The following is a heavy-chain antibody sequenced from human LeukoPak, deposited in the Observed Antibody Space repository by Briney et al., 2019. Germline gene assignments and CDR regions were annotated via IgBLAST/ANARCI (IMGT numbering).Heavy chain of an antibody. Sequence: ASVKVSCKASGYTFTSYGISWVRQAPAQGLEGMGWISAYNGNTNYAQKLQGRDTMTTDTSTSTAYMELRSLRSDDTAVYYCARETSYGSGSFRRDYYYYYGMDVWGQGTTVTVSS. D-gene: IGHD3-10*01. CDR3: ARETSYGSGSFRRDYYYYYGMDV. J-gene: IGHJ6*02. CDR2: ISAYNGNT. CDR1: GYTFTSYG. V-gene: IGHV1-18*01.